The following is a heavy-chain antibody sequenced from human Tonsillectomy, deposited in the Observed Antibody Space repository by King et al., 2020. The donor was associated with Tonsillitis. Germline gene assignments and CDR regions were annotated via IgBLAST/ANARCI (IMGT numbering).Heavy chain of an antibody. CDR2: ISFNWGNK. J-gene: IGHJ3*02. D-gene: IGHD3-3*01. CDR1: GFFFNYYA. Sequence: VQLVESGGGVVQPGRSLRLSCVASGFFFNYYAMHWVRQAPGKGLEGVGLISFNWGNKYYSDSVTDRFTISRDNSENTLYLQMNSLRAEDTAMYFCARVSLYDFWSSDAFDIWGQGTMVTVSS. V-gene: IGHV3-33*01. CDR3: ARVSLYDFWSSDAFDI.